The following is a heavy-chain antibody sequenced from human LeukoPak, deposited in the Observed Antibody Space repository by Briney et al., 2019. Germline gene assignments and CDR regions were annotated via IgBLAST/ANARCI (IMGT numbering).Heavy chain of an antibody. CDR2: ISVGSGST. Sequence: PGGSLRLSCAASGFTFSSYAMSWVRQAPGKGLEWVSGISVGSGSTYYADSVKGRFTISRDNSKNTLYLQMNSLRAEDTAVYYCAKMGVGSPLTPYDAFDIWGQGTMVTVSS. D-gene: IGHD3-3*01. V-gene: IGHV3-23*01. CDR1: GFTFSSYA. J-gene: IGHJ3*02. CDR3: AKMGVGSPLTPYDAFDI.